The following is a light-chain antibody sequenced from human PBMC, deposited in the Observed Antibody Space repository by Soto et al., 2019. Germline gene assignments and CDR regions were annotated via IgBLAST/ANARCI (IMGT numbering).Light chain of an antibody. J-gene: IGKJ1*01. CDR1: QTISSW. CDR3: QHYYSYSEA. V-gene: IGKV1-5*03. Sequence: DIQMTQSPSTLSGSVGDRVTITCRASQTISSWLAWYQQKPGKAPKLLIYKASTLKSGVPSRFSGSGSGTEFTLTISSLQPDDFATYYCQHYYSYSEAFGQGTKVEV. CDR2: KAS.